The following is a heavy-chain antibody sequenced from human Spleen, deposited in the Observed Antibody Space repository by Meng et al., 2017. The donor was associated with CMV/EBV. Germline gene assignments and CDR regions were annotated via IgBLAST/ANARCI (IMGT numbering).Heavy chain of an antibody. CDR3: ARGPLLPYYYYQGMDV. CDR1: GGTLSSYA. V-gene: IGHV1-69*10. Sequence: SVKVSCKPSGGTLSSYAISWVRQAPGQGLEWMGGIIRILDIANYAQKFQGRVTITADKSTNTAYMELSILRSEDTAVYYCARGPLLPYYYYQGMDVWGQGTTVTVSS. J-gene: IGHJ6*02. D-gene: IGHD1-26*01. CDR2: IIRILDIA.